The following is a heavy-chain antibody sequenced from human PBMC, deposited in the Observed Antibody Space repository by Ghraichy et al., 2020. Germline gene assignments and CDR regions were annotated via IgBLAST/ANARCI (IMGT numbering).Heavy chain of an antibody. CDR1: GGSFGVYY. CDR3: ARDCSAGSCFHSFDH. Sequence: SETLSLTCTVSGGSFGVYYWSWIRQPPGKGLEWIGYIYYSGTTNYNPSLKSRVTISVDTSKNQFSLKLSSVTAADTAVYYCARDCSAGSCFHSFDHWGQGTLVTVSS. CDR2: IYYSGTT. V-gene: IGHV4-59*01. D-gene: IGHD2-15*01. J-gene: IGHJ4*02.